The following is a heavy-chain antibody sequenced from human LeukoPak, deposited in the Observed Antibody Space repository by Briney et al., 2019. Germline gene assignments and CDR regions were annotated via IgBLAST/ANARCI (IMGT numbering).Heavy chain of an antibody. CDR1: GFTFSSHL. CDR2: ISSSGSTI. V-gene: IGHV3-11*01. J-gene: IGHJ4*02. CDR3: ARDRGGGATGY. Sequence: GGSLRLSCAASGFTFSSHLMHWVRQAQGTGLVWVSYISSSGSTIYYADSVKGRFTISRDNAKNSLYLQMNGLRAEDTAVYYCARDRGGGATGYWGQGTLVTVSS. D-gene: IGHD1-26*01.